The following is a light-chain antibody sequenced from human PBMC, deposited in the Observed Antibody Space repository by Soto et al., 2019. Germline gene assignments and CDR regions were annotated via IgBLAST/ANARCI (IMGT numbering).Light chain of an antibody. Sequence: AIQLTQSPSSLSASIGDRVTFTCRASQGIGSDLAWFQQMPGKAPKLLIYAASTLADGVPSRFSGSGYGTDFTLTINSLQPEDFATYFCHQFDTYPRTFGGGTKVGI. CDR3: HQFDTYPRT. CDR1: QGIGSD. J-gene: IGKJ4*01. V-gene: IGKV1-13*02. CDR2: AAS.